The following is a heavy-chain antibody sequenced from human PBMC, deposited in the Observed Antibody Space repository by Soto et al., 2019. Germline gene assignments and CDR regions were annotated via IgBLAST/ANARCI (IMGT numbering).Heavy chain of an antibody. D-gene: IGHD3-3*01. Sequence: GGSLRLSCAASGFTFSSYGMHWVRQAPGKGLEWVAVISYDGSNKYYADSVKGRFTISRDNSKNTLYLQMNSLRAEDTAAYYCAKDLDYDFWSGRLYYYGMDVWGQGTTVTVSS. CDR2: ISYDGSNK. J-gene: IGHJ6*02. V-gene: IGHV3-30*18. CDR1: GFTFSSYG. CDR3: AKDLDYDFWSGRLYYYGMDV.